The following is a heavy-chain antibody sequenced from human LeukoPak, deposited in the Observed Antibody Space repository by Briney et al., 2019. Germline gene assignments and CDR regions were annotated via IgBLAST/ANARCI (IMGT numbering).Heavy chain of an antibody. V-gene: IGHV4-61*08. CDR3: ARESTSQQQPPMK. CDR2: IYYSGST. D-gene: IGHD6-13*01. Sequence: SETLSLTCAVSGGSISSGGYSWSWIRQPPGKGLEWIGYIYYSGSTNYNPSLKSRVTISVDTSKNQFSLKLSSVTAADTAVYYCARESTSQQQPPMKWGQGTLVTVSS. J-gene: IGHJ4*02. CDR1: GGSISSGGYS.